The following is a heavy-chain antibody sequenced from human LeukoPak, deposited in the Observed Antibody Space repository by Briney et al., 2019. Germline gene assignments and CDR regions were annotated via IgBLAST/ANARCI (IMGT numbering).Heavy chain of an antibody. Sequence: PSETLSLTCAVYGGSFSGYYWSWIRQPPGKGLEWIGEINHSGSTNYNPSLKSRVTISVDASKNQFSLKLSSVAAADTAVYYCAKIGGGLVQYWGQGTLVTVSS. CDR1: GGSFSGYY. CDR2: INHSGST. V-gene: IGHV4-34*01. J-gene: IGHJ4*02. CDR3: AKIGGGLVQY. D-gene: IGHD4-23*01.